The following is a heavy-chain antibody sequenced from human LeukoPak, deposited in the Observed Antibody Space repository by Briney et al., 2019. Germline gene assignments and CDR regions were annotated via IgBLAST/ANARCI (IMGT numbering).Heavy chain of an antibody. J-gene: IGHJ5*02. CDR2: ISSSSSPV. V-gene: IGHV3-48*02. CDR1: GFTFSKYN. D-gene: IGHD3-3*01. CDR3: ARGPPISGASFRSLRDP. Sequence: GGSLRLSCAASGFTFSKYNMNGVRQAPGKGVEWVSYISSSSSPVYYAESVKGRFTISRDNAKESLYLQMNTLRDEDTAVYYCARGPPISGASFRSLRDPWGQGTRVTVPS.